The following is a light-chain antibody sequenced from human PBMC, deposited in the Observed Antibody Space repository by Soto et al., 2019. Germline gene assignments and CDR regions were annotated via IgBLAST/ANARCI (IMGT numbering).Light chain of an antibody. J-gene: IGKJ2*01. Sequence: DIQMTQSPSTLSASVGDRVTITCRASQSASTFLAWYQQKPGQAPRLLIYAASTLQRGVPSRFSGSGSGTDFTLTISSLQPEDFATYYCQHLTGTFGQGTTLEIK. CDR1: QSASTF. V-gene: IGKV1-5*01. CDR2: AAS. CDR3: QHLTGT.